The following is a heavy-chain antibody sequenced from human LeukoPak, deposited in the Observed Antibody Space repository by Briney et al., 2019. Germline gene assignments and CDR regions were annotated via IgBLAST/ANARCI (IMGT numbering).Heavy chain of an antibody. CDR2: FSSGGPS. V-gene: IGHV4-59*01. CDR1: GGSITSYY. D-gene: IGHD5-24*01. J-gene: IGHJ4*02. Sequence: SETLSLTCTVSGGSITSYYWSWIRQPPGKGLEWIGYFSSGGPSNSNPSLKSRVTMSVDTSKNQFSLRLSSVTAADTAVYYCARGGYGFNYVFDYWGQGTLVTFSS. CDR3: ARGGYGFNYVFDY.